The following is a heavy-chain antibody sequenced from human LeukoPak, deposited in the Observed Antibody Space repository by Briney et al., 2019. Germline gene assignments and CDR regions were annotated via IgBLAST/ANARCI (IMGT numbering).Heavy chain of an antibody. D-gene: IGHD3-10*01. CDR2: IKQDATEK. V-gene: IGHV3-7*01. Sequence: GGSLRLSCAASGFSFRCYWMSWVRQAPGKGLEWVANIKQDATEKNYVESVKGRFTISRDNAKNSLFLQLDSLRAEDTAVYYCATEAMIRGVSLGYFDYWGQGTLVTVSS. CDR1: GFSFRCYW. CDR3: ATEAMIRGVSLGYFDY. J-gene: IGHJ4*02.